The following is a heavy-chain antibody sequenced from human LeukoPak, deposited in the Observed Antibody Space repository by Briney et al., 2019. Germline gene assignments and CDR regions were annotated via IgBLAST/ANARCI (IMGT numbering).Heavy chain of an antibody. D-gene: IGHD3-22*01. V-gene: IGHV3-48*03. Sequence: PGGSLRLSCAASGFTFSSYEMNWVRQAPGKGLEWVSYISSSGSTIYYADSVEGRFTISRDNSKNTLYLQMNSLRAEDTAVYYCAKEDSAPHYYDSSGYNLDYWGQGTLVTVSS. CDR3: AKEDSAPHYYDSSGYNLDY. CDR1: GFTFSSYE. J-gene: IGHJ4*02. CDR2: ISSSGSTI.